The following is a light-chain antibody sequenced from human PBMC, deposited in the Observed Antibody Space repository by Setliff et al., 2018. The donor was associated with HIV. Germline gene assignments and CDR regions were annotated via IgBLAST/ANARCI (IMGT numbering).Light chain of an antibody. Sequence: QSVLTQPASVSGSPGQSITISCTGTSSDVGSYNLVSCYQQHPGKAPKLMIYEVNKRPSGVSYRFSGSKSGNTASLTISGLQAEDEADYYCCSYAGSSTYVFGTGTKVTVL. CDR3: CSYAGSSTYV. CDR2: EVN. V-gene: IGLV2-23*02. J-gene: IGLJ1*01. CDR1: SSDVGSYNL.